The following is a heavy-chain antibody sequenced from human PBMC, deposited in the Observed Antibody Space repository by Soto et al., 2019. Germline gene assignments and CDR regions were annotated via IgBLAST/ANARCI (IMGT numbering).Heavy chain of an antibody. Sequence: SSTRSLTCTVSGGPISSGDHYWSVFPQPQGKGLEWMGYIYYSGSTYYNPSLEIRVTISVDTSKNQFSLKLSSVTAADTAVNYCARAKRGYYDCSGYYYNWGQGTLVTVSS. CDR3: ARAKRGYYDCSGYYYN. CDR1: GGPISSGDHY. V-gene: IGHV4-30-4*01. D-gene: IGHD3-22*01. J-gene: IGHJ4*02. CDR2: IYYSGST.